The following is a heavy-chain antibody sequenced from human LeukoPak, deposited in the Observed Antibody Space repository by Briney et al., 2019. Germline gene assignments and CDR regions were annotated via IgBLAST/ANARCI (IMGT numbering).Heavy chain of an antibody. CDR2: ISSSGTTI. CDR3: ARGTARVYYYYMDV. V-gene: IGHV3-48*04. D-gene: IGHD6-25*01. CDR1: GFTFSSYS. J-gene: IGHJ6*03. Sequence: GGSLRLSCAASGFTFSSYSMNWVRQAPGKGLEWVSFISSSGTTIYYADSVKGRFTISRDNAKNSLYLQTNSLRAEDTAVYYCARGTARVYYYYMDVWGKGTTVTISS.